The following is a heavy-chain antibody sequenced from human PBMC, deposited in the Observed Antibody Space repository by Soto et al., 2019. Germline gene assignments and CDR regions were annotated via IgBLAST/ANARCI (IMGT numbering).Heavy chain of an antibody. J-gene: IGHJ3*02. CDR2: INHSGST. V-gene: IGHV4-34*01. CDR3: XXXXXXXSSSRRAFDI. Sequence: QVQLQQWGAGLLKPSETLSLTCAVYGGSFSGYYWSWIRQPPGKGLEWIGEINHSGSTNYNPSLKSRVTISVDTSKNQFXXXXXXXXXXXXXXXXXXXXXXXXSSSRRAFDIWGQGTMVTVSS. CDR1: GGSFSGYY. D-gene: IGHD6-6*01.